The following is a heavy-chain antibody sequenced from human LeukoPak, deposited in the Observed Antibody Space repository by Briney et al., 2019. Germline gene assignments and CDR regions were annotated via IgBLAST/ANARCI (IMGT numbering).Heavy chain of an antibody. J-gene: IGHJ5*02. CDR1: GGSISSSSYY. Sequence: SETLSLTCTVSGGSISSSSYYWGWIRQPPGKGLEWNGRIYYSGSTYYNPSLKSRVTISVDTSKNQFSLKLSSVTAADTAVYYCARELWFVNAPGSWFDPWGQGTLVTVSS. D-gene: IGHD3-10*01. CDR3: ARELWFVNAPGSWFDP. V-gene: IGHV4-39*07. CDR2: IYYSGST.